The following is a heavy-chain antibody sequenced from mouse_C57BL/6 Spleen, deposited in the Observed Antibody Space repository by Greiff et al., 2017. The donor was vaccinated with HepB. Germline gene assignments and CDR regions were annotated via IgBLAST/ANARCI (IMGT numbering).Heavy chain of an antibody. Sequence: QVHVKQPGTELVKPGASVKLSCKASGYTFTSYWMHWVKQRPGQGLEWIGNINPSNGGTNYNEKFKSKATLTVDKSSSTAYMQLSSLTSEDSAVYYCAREGNYYGSRPGFAYWGQGTLVTVSA. V-gene: IGHV1-53*01. CDR1: GYTFTSYW. CDR3: AREGNYYGSRPGFAY. D-gene: IGHD1-1*01. CDR2: INPSNGGT. J-gene: IGHJ3*01.